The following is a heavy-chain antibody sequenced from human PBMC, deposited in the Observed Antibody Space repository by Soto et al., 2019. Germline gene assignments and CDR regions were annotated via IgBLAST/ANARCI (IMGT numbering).Heavy chain of an antibody. D-gene: IGHD3-16*01. V-gene: IGHV1-46*01. J-gene: IGHJ6*02. CDR1: GYTFTSYY. CDR2: INPSGGST. Sequence: QVQLVQSGAEVKKPGASVKVSCKASGYTFTSYYMHWVRQAPGQGLEWMGIINPSGGSTSYAQKFQGRVTLTRDTSTSKGHMDLSSLRSEDTAVYYCARPPGGRRGYQPLGMDVWGQGTTVTVSS. CDR3: ARPPGGRRGYQPLGMDV.